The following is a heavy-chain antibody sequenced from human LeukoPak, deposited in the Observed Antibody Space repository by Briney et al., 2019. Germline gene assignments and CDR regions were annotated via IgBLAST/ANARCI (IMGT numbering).Heavy chain of an antibody. CDR2: IIPIFGTA. CDR1: GGTFSSYA. D-gene: IGHD3-22*01. CDR3: ARIFYDSSGYYYDPGFHGAFDI. J-gene: IGHJ3*02. Sequence: ASVKVSCKASGGTFSSYAISWVRQAPGQGLEWMGGIIPIFGTANYAQKFQGRVTITTDESTSTAYMELSSLRSEDTAVYYCARIFYDSSGYYYDPGFHGAFDIWGQGTMVTVSS. V-gene: IGHV1-69*05.